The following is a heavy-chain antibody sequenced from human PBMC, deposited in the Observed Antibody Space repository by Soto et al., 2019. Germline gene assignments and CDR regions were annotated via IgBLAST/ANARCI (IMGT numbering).Heavy chain of an antibody. CDR2: ISGSGGST. J-gene: IGHJ3*02. CDR1: GFTFSSYA. Sequence: GGSLRLSCAASGFTFSSYAMSWVRQAPGKGLEWVSAISGSGGSTYYADSVKGRFTISRDKYKNTLYLQMNSLRAEDTAVYYCAKDKGWGSGTGSDACDIWGQGTMVTVSS. V-gene: IGHV3-23*01. D-gene: IGHD2-21*01. CDR3: AKDKGWGSGTGSDACDI.